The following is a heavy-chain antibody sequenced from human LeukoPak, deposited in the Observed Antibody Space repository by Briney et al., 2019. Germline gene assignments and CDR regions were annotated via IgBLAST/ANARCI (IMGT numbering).Heavy chain of an antibody. CDR2: ISGSGGST. D-gene: IGHD3-16*02. CDR1: GLTFSSYA. J-gene: IGHJ3*02. V-gene: IGHV3-23*01. CDR3: ARDGGGIRKAFDI. Sequence: PGGSLRLSCAASGLTFSSYAMSWVRQAPGKGLEWVSAISGSGGSTYYADSVKGRFTISRDNSKNTLYLQMNSLRAEDTAVYYCARDGGGIRKAFDIWGQGTMVTVSS.